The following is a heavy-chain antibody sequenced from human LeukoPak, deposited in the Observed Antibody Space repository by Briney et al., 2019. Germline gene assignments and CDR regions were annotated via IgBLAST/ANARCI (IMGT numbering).Heavy chain of an antibody. J-gene: IGHJ3*02. D-gene: IGHD1-26*01. V-gene: IGHV3-30-3*01. CDR1: GFTFSSYA. Sequence: TGGSLRLSCAASGFTFSSYAMHWVRQAPGKGLEWVAVISYDGSNKYYADSVKGRFTISRDNSKDTLYLQMSSLRADDTAIYYCAREHWELRQAFDIWGQGTVVTVSS. CDR3: AREHWELRQAFDI. CDR2: ISYDGSNK.